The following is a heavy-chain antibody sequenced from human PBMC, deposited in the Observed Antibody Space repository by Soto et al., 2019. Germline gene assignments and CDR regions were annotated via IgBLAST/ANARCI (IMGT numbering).Heavy chain of an antibody. CDR3: ARGKWNFDS. D-gene: IGHD1-26*01. CDR2: IHYSGIS. V-gene: IGHV4-39*01. J-gene: IGHJ4*02. Sequence: QLQLQESGPGLVKPSETLSLICNVSGGSVSSGGYYWAWIRQPPGKVLEWIASIHYSGISYYNPSLKSKLLISLDTSKNQCSLNLNSVTAADTAVYYCARGKWNFDSWGQGTLVTVSS. CDR1: GGSVSSGGYY.